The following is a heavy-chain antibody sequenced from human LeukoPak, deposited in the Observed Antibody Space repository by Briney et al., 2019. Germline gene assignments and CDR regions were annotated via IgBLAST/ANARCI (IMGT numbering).Heavy chain of an antibody. CDR2: INPSGGST. CDR3: ARDSIYYGSGSYTFDY. Sequence: ASVKVSCKAPGYTFTSYYMHWVRQAPGQGLEWMGIINPSGGSTSYAQKFQGRVTMTRDMSTSTGYMELSSLRSEDTAVYYCARDSIYYGSGSYTFDYWGQGALVTVSS. V-gene: IGHV1-46*01. D-gene: IGHD3-10*01. CDR1: GYTFTSYY. J-gene: IGHJ4*02.